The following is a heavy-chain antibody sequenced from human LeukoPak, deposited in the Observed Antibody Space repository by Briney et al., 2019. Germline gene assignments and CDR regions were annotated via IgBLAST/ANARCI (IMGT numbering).Heavy chain of an antibody. CDR2: ISYDGSNK. J-gene: IGHJ3*02. CDR3: ARESRAAAGAFDI. Sequence: TGGSLRLSCAASGFTFSSYAMHWVRQAPGKGLEWVAVISYDGSNKYYADSVKGRFTISRDNSKNTLYLQMNSLRAEDTAVYYCARESRAAAGAFDIWGQGTMVTVSS. D-gene: IGHD6-13*01. CDR1: GFTFSSYA. V-gene: IGHV3-30*04.